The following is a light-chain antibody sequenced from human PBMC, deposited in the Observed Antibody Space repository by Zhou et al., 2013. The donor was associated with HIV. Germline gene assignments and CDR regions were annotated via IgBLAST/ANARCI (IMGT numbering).Light chain of an antibody. V-gene: IGLV2-14*01. CDR3: SSYISSSPWV. J-gene: IGLJ3*02. Sequence: QSALTQPASVSGSPGQSITISCTGTSSDVGGYNYVSWYQQHPGKAPKLMIYDVSKRPSGVSNRFSGSKSGNTASLTISGLQAEDEADYYCSSYISSSPWVFGGGTKLTVL. CDR1: SSDVGGYNY. CDR2: DVS.